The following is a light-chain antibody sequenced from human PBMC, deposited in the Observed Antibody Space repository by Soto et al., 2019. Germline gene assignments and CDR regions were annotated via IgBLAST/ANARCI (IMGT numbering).Light chain of an antibody. CDR2: GAS. J-gene: IGKJ4*01. CDR3: QQSHSIPPT. CDR1: QSISSY. V-gene: IGKV1-39*01. Sequence: DIQMTQSPSALSASVGDRVPITCRASQSISSYLNWYQQKPGKAPKVLISGASSLQSGVPLRFSGSGSGTDFTLSISSLQSEDFASYYCQQSHSIPPTFGGGTKVEI.